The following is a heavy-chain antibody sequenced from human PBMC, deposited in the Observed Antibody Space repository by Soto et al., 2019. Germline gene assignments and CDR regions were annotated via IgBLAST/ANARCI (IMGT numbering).Heavy chain of an antibody. CDR2: FTPILGVA. D-gene: IGHD2-8*02. CDR3: ARPSTTATGGVEQ. J-gene: IGHJ4*02. CDR1: GVTFNNST. V-gene: IGHV1-69*02. Sequence: QVQLVQSGAEVKQPGSSVKVSCKASGVTFNNSTVNWVRQAPGQGLEWMGRFTPILGVANNAQKFQGRLTLSVEKSTSTAYMELSSLRSEDTAVYYCARPSTTATGGVEQWGQGTRVIVSS.